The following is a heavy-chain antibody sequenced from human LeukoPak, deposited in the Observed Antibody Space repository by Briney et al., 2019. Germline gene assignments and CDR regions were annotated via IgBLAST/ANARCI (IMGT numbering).Heavy chain of an antibody. CDR1: GFTFSSYA. V-gene: IGHV3-30*04. J-gene: IGHJ4*02. CDR3: AREYCSSTSCHYYFDY. CDR2: ISYDGSNK. D-gene: IGHD2-2*01. Sequence: PGGSLRLSCAASGFTFSSYAMHWVRQAPGKEVEGGAVISYDGSNKYYADSVKGRFTISRDNSKNTLYLQMNSLRAEDTAVYYCAREYCSSTSCHYYFDYWGQGTLVTVSS.